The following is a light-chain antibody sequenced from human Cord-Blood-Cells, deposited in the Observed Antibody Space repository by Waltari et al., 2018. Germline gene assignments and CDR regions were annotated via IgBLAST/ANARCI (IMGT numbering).Light chain of an antibody. J-gene: IGLJ1*01. Sequence: QSALTQPASVSGSPGQSITISCTGTSSDVGGYNHLSWYQQHPGKAPKLMIYEVSNRPSGVSNRFSGSKSGNTASLTISGLQAEDEADYYCSSYTSSSTLDYVFGTGTKVTVL. V-gene: IGLV2-14*01. CDR1: SSDVGGYNH. CDR3: SSYTSSSTLDYV. CDR2: EVS.